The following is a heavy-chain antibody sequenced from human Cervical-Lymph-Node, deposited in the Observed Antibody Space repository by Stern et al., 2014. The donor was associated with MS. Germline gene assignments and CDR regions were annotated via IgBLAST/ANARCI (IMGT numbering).Heavy chain of an antibody. V-gene: IGHV3-33*01. CDR2: IWYDGSNK. Sequence: QVQLVESGGGVVQPGGSLRLSCAASGFTFSSYGMHWVRQAPGKGVEWVALIWYDGSNKYYADSVKGRFTISRDNSKNTLYLQMNSLRAEDTAVYYCASDYGDYVWGQGTTVTVSS. CDR3: ASDYGDYV. J-gene: IGHJ6*02. D-gene: IGHD4-17*01. CDR1: GFTFSSYG.